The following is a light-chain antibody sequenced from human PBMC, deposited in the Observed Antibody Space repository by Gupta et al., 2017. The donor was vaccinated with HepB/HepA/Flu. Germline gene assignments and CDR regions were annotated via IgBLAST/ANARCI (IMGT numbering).Light chain of an antibody. J-gene: IGKJ1*01. CDR2: LGS. CDR1: QSLLHSNGYNF. V-gene: IGKV2-28*01. CDR3: MQALQIPSS. Sequence: DILMTQSPLSLPVTPGEPASISCRSSQSLLHSNGYNFLDWYLQKPGQSPHLLIYLGSNRASGVPDRFSGSGSGTDFTLKISRVEAEDVGVYYCMQALQIPSSFGQGTKVEIK.